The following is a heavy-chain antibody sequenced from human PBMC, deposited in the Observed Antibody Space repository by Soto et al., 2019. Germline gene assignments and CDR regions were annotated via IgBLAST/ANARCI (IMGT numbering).Heavy chain of an antibody. CDR1: GFTVSSNY. CDR2: IYSGGST. J-gene: IGHJ4*02. V-gene: IGHV3-53*02. Sequence: EVQLVETGGGLIQPGGSLRLSCAASGFTVSSNYMSWVRQAPGKGLEWVSVIYSGGSTYYADSVKGRFTISRDNSKNTLYLQMNSLRAEDTAVYYCARALYYYDSSGYYYFDYWGQGTLVPVSS. CDR3: ARALYYYDSSGYYYFDY. D-gene: IGHD3-22*01.